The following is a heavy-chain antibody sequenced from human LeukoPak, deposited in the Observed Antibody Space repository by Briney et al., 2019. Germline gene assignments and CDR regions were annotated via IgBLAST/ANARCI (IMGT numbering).Heavy chain of an antibody. CDR2: MNAGKGNT. CDR1: GYTFTSYA. V-gene: IGHV1-3*01. CDR3: ARDPLRFLEWFWFDP. Sequence: ASVKVSCKASGYTFTSYAMDWVRQAPGQMLEWMGWMNAGKGNTKYSQKFQGRVTITRDTSASTAYMELSSLRSEDTAVYYCARDPLRFLEWFWFDPWGQGTLVTVSS. J-gene: IGHJ5*02. D-gene: IGHD3-3*01.